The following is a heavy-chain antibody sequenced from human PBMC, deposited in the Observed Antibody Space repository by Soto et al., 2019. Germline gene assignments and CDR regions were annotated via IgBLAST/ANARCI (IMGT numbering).Heavy chain of an antibody. J-gene: IGHJ4*02. CDR1: GYTFTSYA. Sequence: ASVKVSCKASGYTFTSYAMHWVRQAPGQRLEWMGWINAGNGNTKYSQKFQGRVTITRDTSASTAYMELNSLRAEDTAVYYCAKDTYYHDRSGYYIFDYWGQGTPVTVLL. D-gene: IGHD3-22*01. V-gene: IGHV1-3*01. CDR2: INAGNGNT. CDR3: AKDTYYHDRSGYYIFDY.